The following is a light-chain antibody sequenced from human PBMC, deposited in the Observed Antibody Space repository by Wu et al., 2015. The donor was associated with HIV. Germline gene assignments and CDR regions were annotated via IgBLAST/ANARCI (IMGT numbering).Light chain of an antibody. CDR3: LQYNSYWT. CDR2: KTS. Sequence: TQMTQSPSILSASVGDRVTITCRASQTVYRWLAWYQQKPGKAPNLLIYKTSTLQSGVPSRFSGSGSGTEFTLTISGLQPDDFATYYCLQYNSYWTFGQGTEVEIK. J-gene: IGKJ1*01. V-gene: IGKV1-5*03. CDR1: QTVYRW.